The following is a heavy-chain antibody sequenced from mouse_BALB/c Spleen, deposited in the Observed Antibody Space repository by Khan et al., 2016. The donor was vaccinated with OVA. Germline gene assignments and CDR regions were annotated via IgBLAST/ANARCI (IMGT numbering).Heavy chain of an antibody. V-gene: IGHV1-53*01. CDR1: GYTFTRYY. J-gene: IGHJ1*01. CDR2: INPSNGGT. Sequence: QVQLKQSGTELVKPGASVKLSCKTSGYTFTRYYMYWVKQRPGQGLEWIGEINPSNGGTNFNEKFKSKATLTVDKLSSTAYMQLSSLTSEDSAVYYCTRKDYYGSSHRYIDVWGGGTTVTVSS. D-gene: IGHD1-1*01. CDR3: TRKDYYGSSHRYIDV.